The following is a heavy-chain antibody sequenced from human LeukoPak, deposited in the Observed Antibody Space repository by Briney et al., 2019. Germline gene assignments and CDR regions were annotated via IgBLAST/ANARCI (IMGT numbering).Heavy chain of an antibody. CDR2: INHSGST. J-gene: IGHJ5*02. CDR1: GGSFSGCY. Sequence: SETLSLTCAVYGGSFSGCYWSWIRQPPGKGLEWIGEINHSGSTNYNPSLKSRVTISVDTSKNQFSLKLSSVTAADTAVYYCARVRPGVVVVPAAMGLYNWFDPWGQGTLVTVSS. V-gene: IGHV4-34*01. D-gene: IGHD2-2*01. CDR3: ARVRPGVVVVPAAMGLYNWFDP.